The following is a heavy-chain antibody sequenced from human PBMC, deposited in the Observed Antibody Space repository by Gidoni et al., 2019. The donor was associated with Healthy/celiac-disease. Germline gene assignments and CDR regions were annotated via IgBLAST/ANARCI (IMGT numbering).Heavy chain of an antibody. D-gene: IGHD2-21*02. V-gene: IGHV3-23*01. CDR3: AKGGFGAAYCGGDCYSGDAFDI. CDR2: ISGSGGST. CDR1: GFTFSSYA. J-gene: IGHJ3*02. Sequence: EVQLLESGGGLVQPGGSLRLSCAASGFTFSSYAMSWVRQAPGKGLGWVSAISGSGGSTYYADSVKGRFTISRDNSKNTLYLQMNSLRAEDTAVYYCAKGGFGAAYCGGDCYSGDAFDIWGQGTMVTVSS.